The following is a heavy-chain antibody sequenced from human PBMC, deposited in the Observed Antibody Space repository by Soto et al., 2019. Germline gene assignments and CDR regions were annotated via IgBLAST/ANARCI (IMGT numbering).Heavy chain of an antibody. CDR1: GGTFSSYA. CDR2: IIPIFGTA. V-gene: IGHV1-69*13. CDR3: AVKRQPIKFNKNYYGMDV. J-gene: IGHJ6*02. Sequence: GASVKVSCKASGGTFSSYAISWVRQAPGQRLEWMGGIIPIFGTANYAQKFQGRVTITADESTSTAYMELSSLRSEDTAVYYCAVKRQPIKFNKNYYGMDVWGQGTTVTVSS.